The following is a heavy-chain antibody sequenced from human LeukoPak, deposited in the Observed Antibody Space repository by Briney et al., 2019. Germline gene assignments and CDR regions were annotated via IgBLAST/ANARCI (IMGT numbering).Heavy chain of an antibody. CDR3: ARGWVPSDFTLK. V-gene: IGHV3-74*01. Sequence: PGESLRLSCAASGFTFSSYWMHWVRQAPGKGLVWVARINSDGSDTNYADSVKGRFTISRDNARNTVYLQMNCLRAEDTAVYYCARGWVPSDFTLKWGQGTMVTVSS. CDR2: INSDGSDT. CDR1: GFTFSSYW. J-gene: IGHJ3*01. D-gene: IGHD3-3*01.